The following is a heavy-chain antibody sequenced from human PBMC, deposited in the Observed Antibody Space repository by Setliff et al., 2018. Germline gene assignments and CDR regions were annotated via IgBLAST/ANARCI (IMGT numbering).Heavy chain of an antibody. Sequence: GASVKVSCKTSGYTFDDYGIAWVRQAPGQGLEWMGWISPHTGNTYYTPKLHGRVTLTTDTSARTAYMELRSLSSDDSAVYYCSRLVRCCTRTACQRLSGGEFWGQGTLVTVSS. D-gene: IGHD2-8*01. V-gene: IGHV1-18*01. J-gene: IGHJ4*02. CDR3: SRLVRCCTRTACQRLSGGEF. CDR2: ISPHTGNT. CDR1: GYTFDDYG.